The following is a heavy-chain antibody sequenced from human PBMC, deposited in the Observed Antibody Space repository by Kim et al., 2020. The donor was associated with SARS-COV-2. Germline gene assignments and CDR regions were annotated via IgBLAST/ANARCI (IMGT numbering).Heavy chain of an antibody. CDR3: ARVSIAVAEFDY. J-gene: IGHJ4*02. V-gene: IGHV4-34*01. CDR2: INHGGST. D-gene: IGHD6-19*01. CDR1: GGSFSGYY. Sequence: SETLSLTCAVYGGSFSGYYWSWIRQPPGKGLEWIGEINHGGSTNYNPSLKSRVTISVDTSKNQFSLKLSSVTAADTAVYYCARVSIAVAEFDYWGQGTL.